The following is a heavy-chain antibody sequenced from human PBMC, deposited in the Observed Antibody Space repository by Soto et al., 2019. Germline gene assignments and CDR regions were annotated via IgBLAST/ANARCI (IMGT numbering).Heavy chain of an antibody. D-gene: IGHD3-22*01. Sequence: QVQLQESGPGLVKPSETLSLTCAVSGYSISSGYYWGWIRQPPGKGLEWIGSIYHSGSTYYNPSLKSRVTISVDTSKNQFSLKLSSVTAADTAVYYCARGYYDSSGYYAYNWFDPWGQGTLVTVSS. CDR1: GYSISSGYY. CDR2: IYHSGST. V-gene: IGHV4-38-2*01. J-gene: IGHJ5*02. CDR3: ARGYYDSSGYYAYNWFDP.